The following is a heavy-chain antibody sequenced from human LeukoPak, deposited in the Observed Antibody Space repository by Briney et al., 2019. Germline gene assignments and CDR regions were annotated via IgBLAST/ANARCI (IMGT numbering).Heavy chain of an antibody. CDR2: INPSGSST. D-gene: IGHD1-20*01. J-gene: IGHJ4*02. V-gene: IGHV1-46*01. CDR3: ARDFIDGYNSASRWDY. CDR1: GYIFTNYY. Sequence: VASVKVSCKASGYIFTNYYIHWVRQAPGQGLEWMGIINPSGSSTSYAPKFQDRVTMTRDMSTSMVYMELSSLRSEDTAMYYCARDFIDGYNSASRWDYWGQGTLVTVSS.